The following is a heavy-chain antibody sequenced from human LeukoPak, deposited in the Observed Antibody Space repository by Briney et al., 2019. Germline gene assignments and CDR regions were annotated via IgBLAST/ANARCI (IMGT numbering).Heavy chain of an antibody. CDR3: ARDYYGSGSYPFDY. V-gene: IGHV3-23*01. J-gene: IGHJ4*02. CDR1: GFTFSSYA. D-gene: IGHD3-10*01. CDR2: ISGSGGST. Sequence: GGSLRLSCAASGFTFSSYAMSWVRQAPGKGLEWVSAISGSGGSTYYADSVKGRFIISRDNAKNSLYLQMNSLRAEDTAVYYCARDYYGSGSYPFDYWGQGTLVTVSS.